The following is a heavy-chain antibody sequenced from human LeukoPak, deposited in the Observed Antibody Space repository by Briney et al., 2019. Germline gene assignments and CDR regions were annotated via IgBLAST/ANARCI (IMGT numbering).Heavy chain of an antibody. CDR2: ISGSGGST. CDR3: AKPLSYYYVSSGFDY. J-gene: IGHJ4*02. D-gene: IGHD3-22*01. CDR1: GFTFSSYA. Sequence: PGASLRLSCAASGFTFSSYAMSWVRQAPGKGLEWVSAISGSGGSTYYADSVKGRFTISRDNSKNTLYLQMNSLRAEDTAVYYCAKPLSYYYVSSGFDYWGQGTLVTVSS. V-gene: IGHV3-23*01.